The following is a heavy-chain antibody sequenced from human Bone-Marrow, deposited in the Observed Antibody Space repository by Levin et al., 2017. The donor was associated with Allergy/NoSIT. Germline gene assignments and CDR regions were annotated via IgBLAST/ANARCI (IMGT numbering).Heavy chain of an antibody. CDR3: ARPPSGAYFSGRWYFDH. CDR2: IYPGDSDT. D-gene: IGHD1-26*01. V-gene: IGHV5-51*01. Sequence: GESLKISCKASGYTFATYWIGWVRQMPGKGLEWMGIIYPGDSDTRYSPSFQGQVTISADKSITTAYLQWSSLQASDTAMYYCARPPSGAYFSGRWYFDHWGQGTLVTVSS. J-gene: IGHJ4*02. CDR1: GYTFATYW.